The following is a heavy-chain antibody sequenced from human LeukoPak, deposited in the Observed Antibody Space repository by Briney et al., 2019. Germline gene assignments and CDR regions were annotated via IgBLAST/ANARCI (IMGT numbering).Heavy chain of an antibody. CDR2: LTGRGDSA. CDR3: AKLDM. J-gene: IGHJ3*02. CDR1: GFTFSSYG. V-gene: IGHV3-23*01. Sequence: GGTLRLPCAASGFTFSSYGMTWVRQAPGKGLEWVSALTGRGDSAYYADSVKGRFTISRDNSKNTLYLQMNSLRAEDTAVYYCAKLDMWGQGTMVTVSS.